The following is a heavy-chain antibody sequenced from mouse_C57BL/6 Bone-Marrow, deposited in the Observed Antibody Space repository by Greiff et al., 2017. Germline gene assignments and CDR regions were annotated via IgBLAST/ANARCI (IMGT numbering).Heavy chain of an antibody. V-gene: IGHV1-15*01. D-gene: IGHD1-1*01. Sequence: VKLQQSGAELVRPGASVTLSCKASGYTFTDYEMHWVKQTPVHGLEWIGAIDPETGGTAYNQKFKGKAILTADKSSSTAYMELRSLTSEDSAVYYCTSAHCCCNSYDYWGQGTTLTVSS. CDR1: GYTFTDYE. J-gene: IGHJ2*01. CDR2: IDPETGGT. CDR3: TSAHCCCNSYDY.